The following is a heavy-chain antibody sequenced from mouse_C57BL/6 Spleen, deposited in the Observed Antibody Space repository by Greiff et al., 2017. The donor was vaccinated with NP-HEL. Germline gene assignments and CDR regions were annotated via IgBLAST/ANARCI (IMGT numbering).Heavy chain of an antibody. CDR3: TRDYYGFDY. CDR1: GFTFSSYA. CDR2: ISSGGDYI. Sequence: EVKVEESGEGLVKPGGSLKLSCAASGFTFSSYAMSWVRQTPEKRLEWVAYISSGGDYIYYADTVKGRFTISRDNARNTLYLQMSSLKSEDTAMYYCTRDYYGFDYWGQGTTLTVSS. D-gene: IGHD1-1*01. J-gene: IGHJ2*01. V-gene: IGHV5-9-1*02.